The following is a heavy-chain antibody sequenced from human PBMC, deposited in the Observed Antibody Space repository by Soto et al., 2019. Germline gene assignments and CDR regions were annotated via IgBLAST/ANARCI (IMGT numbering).Heavy chain of an antibody. CDR2: INPNSGGT. CDR3: ARDVSYYYDSSGYYRPDYGMDV. Sequence: ASVKVSCKASGYTFTGYYMHWVRQAPGQGLEWMGWINPNSGGTNYAQKFQGRVTMTRDTSISTAYMELSRQRSDDTAVYYCARDVSYYYDSSGYYRPDYGMDVWGQGTTVTVS. CDR1: GYTFTGYY. D-gene: IGHD3-22*01. V-gene: IGHV1-2*02. J-gene: IGHJ6*02.